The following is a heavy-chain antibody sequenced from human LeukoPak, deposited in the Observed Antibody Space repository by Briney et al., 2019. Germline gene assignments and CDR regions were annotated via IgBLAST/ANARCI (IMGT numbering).Heavy chain of an antibody. J-gene: IGHJ5*02. V-gene: IGHV1-2*02. CDR1: RYTFTGYY. Sequence: ASVKVSCKASRYTFTGYYIHWVRQVPGQGLEWMGWISPNSGGTNYAQKFQGRVTMTRDTSISTAYMELSRLTPDDTAVYYCARDYYDSSGYSGQYNWFAPWGQGTLVTVSS. CDR2: ISPNSGGT. CDR3: ARDYYDSSGYSGQYNWFAP. D-gene: IGHD3-22*01.